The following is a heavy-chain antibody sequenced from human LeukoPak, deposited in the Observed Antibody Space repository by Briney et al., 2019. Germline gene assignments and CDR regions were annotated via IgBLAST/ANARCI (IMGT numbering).Heavy chain of an antibody. CDR3: ARGGGDCSSTSCYLEY. D-gene: IGHD2-2*01. V-gene: IGHV3-7*01. J-gene: IGHJ4*02. Sequence: GGSLRLSCAASGFMFSNYWMNWVRQAPGMGLEWVANIEPDGSDKYYVDSVKGRFTISRDNSKNTLYLQMGSLRAEDMAVYYCARGGGDCSSTSCYLEYWGQGTLVTVSS. CDR2: IEPDGSDK. CDR1: GFMFSNYW.